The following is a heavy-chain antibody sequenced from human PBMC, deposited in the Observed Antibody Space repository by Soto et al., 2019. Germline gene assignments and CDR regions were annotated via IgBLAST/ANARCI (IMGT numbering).Heavy chain of an antibody. Sequence: NPSETLSLTCTVSGGSISSYYWSWIRQPPGKGLEWIGYIYYSGRTNYNPSLKSRVTISVDTSKNQFSLKLSSVTAADTAVYYCARVGRGRAFDIWGQGTMVTVSS. D-gene: IGHD1-26*01. V-gene: IGHV4-59*12. J-gene: IGHJ3*02. CDR3: ARVGRGRAFDI. CDR1: GGSISSYY. CDR2: IYYSGRT.